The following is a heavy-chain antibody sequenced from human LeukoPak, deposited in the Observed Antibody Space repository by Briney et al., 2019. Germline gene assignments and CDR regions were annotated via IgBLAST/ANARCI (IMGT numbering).Heavy chain of an antibody. Sequence: GASVKVSCKASGYTCTSYWMHWVRQAPGQGLEWMGWVITNNGDTKYAHKYQGRVTMTRDTSINTVYMELSMVTSDDTAMYYCARGGPNHGFDYWGQGILVTVSS. CDR2: VITNNGDT. D-gene: IGHD1-14*01. CDR1: GYTCTSYW. J-gene: IGHJ4*02. CDR3: ARGGPNHGFDY. V-gene: IGHV1-2*07.